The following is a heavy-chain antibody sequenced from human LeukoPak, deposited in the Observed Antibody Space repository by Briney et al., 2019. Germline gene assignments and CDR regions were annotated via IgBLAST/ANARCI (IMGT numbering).Heavy chain of an antibody. CDR3: ARSVEMAAIYYFDY. V-gene: IGHV3-21*01. Sequence: GGSLRLSCAASGFTFSSYSMNWVRQAPGRGLEWVSSISSSSSYVYYADSVKGRFTISRDNAKNSLYLQMNSLRAEDTAVYYCARSVEMAAIYYFDYWGQGTLVTVSS. CDR2: ISSSSSYV. J-gene: IGHJ4*02. D-gene: IGHD5-24*01. CDR1: GFTFSSYS.